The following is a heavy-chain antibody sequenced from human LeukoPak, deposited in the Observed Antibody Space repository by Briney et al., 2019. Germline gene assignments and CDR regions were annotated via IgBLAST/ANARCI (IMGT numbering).Heavy chain of an antibody. J-gene: IGHJ6*03. V-gene: IGHV3-23*01. CDR3: AKSDTYYYYYMDV. D-gene: IGHD5-18*01. CDR1: GFTFTAYG. CDR2: ISGSADST. Sequence: GGSLRLSCAASGFTFTAYGMSWVRQAPGKGLEWVSAISGSADSTYYADSVKGRFTITRDNSKNTLYLQMNSLRAEDTAVYYCAKSDTYYYYYMDVWGKGTTVTISS.